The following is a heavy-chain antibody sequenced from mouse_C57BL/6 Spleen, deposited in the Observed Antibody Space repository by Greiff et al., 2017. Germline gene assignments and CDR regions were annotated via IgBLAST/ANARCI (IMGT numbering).Heavy chain of an antibody. V-gene: IGHV1-61*01. D-gene: IGHD2-4*01. CDR3: ARKNYDYPFAY. J-gene: IGHJ3*01. Sequence: QVHVKQPGAELVRPGSSVKLSCKASGYTFTSYWMDWVKQRPGQGLEWIGNIYPSDSETHYNQKFKDKATLTVDKSSSTAYMQLSSLTSEDSAVYYCARKNYDYPFAYWGQGTLVTVSA. CDR1: GYTFTSYW. CDR2: IYPSDSET.